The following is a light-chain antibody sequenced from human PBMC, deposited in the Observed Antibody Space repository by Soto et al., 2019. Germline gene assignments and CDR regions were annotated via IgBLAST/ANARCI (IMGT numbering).Light chain of an antibody. Sequence: QSALTQPASVSGSPGQSITISCTGTSSDVGGYNYVSWYQQHPGKAPKLMIYDVSYRPSGVSNRFSGSKSGNTASLTISGLQAEDGADYYCTSYTSSRTLEVFGGGTKLTVL. J-gene: IGLJ2*01. CDR1: SSDVGGYNY. V-gene: IGLV2-14*01. CDR3: TSYTSSRTLEV. CDR2: DVS.